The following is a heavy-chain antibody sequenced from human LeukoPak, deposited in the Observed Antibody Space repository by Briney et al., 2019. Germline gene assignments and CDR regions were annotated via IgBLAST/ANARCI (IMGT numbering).Heavy chain of an antibody. V-gene: IGHV3-21*01. J-gene: IGHJ4*02. CDR2: ISSGSHYI. D-gene: IGHD2-15*01. Sequence: GGSLRLSCAASGFTFSSYSMNWVRQAPGKGLEWVSSISSGSHYIYYADSVKGRFTISRDNAKNSLYLQMNSLRAEDTAVYYCAKDDWRYCSGGSCPQVDYWGQGTLVTVSS. CDR1: GFTFSSYS. CDR3: AKDDWRYCSGGSCPQVDY.